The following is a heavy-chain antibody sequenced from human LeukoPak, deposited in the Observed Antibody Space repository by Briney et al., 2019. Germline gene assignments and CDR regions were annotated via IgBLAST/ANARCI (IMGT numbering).Heavy chain of an antibody. V-gene: IGHV4-4*07. J-gene: IGHJ6*02. CDR3: AREEIVVVPAATNYYYYGMDV. CDR2: IYTSGST. D-gene: IGHD2-2*01. CDR1: GGSISSYY. Sequence: SETLSLTCTVSGGSISSYYWSWIRQPAGKGLEWIGRIYTSGSTNYNPSLKSRVTMSVGTSKNQFSLKLSSVTAADTAVYYCAREEIVVVPAATNYYYYGMDVWGQGTTVTVTS.